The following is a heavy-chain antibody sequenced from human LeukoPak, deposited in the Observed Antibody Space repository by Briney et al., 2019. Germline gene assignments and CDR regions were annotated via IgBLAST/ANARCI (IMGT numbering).Heavy chain of an antibody. CDR2: IYYSGST. Sequence: SETLSLTCTVSGGSISSSSYYWGWIRQPPGKGLEWIGSIYYSGSTYYNPSLKSRVTISVDTSKNQFSLKLSSVTAADTAVYYCARKGYYYYMDVWGKGTTVTVSS. CDR3: ARKGYYYYMDV. CDR1: GGSISSSSYY. V-gene: IGHV4-39*07. J-gene: IGHJ6*03.